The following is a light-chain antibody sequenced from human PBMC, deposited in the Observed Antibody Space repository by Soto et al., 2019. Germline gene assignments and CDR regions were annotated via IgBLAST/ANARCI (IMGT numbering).Light chain of an antibody. V-gene: IGKV3-20*01. Sequence: EIVLTQSPGSLSLSPGERATLSCRASQSVDSSFFAWYQQKPGQAPRLLIYGASNRATGIPDRFSGSGSGTDFTLTISRLEPEDFAVYYCQQYVSSVTFGQGTNLEIK. CDR3: QQYVSSVT. J-gene: IGKJ1*01. CDR2: GAS. CDR1: QSVDSSF.